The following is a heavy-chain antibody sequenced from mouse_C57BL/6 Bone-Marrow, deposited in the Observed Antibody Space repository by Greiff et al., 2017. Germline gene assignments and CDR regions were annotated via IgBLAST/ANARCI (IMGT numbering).Heavy chain of an antibody. CDR2: ISSGSSTI. Sequence: EVMLVESGGGLVQPGGSLKLSCAASGFTFSDYGMHWVRQAPEKGLEWVAYISSGSSTIYYADTVKGRFTISRDNAKNTLFLQMTSLRSEDTAMYYCAKEYYYGMDYWGQGTSVTVSS. V-gene: IGHV5-17*01. J-gene: IGHJ4*01. CDR3: AKEYYYGMDY. CDR1: GFTFSDYG.